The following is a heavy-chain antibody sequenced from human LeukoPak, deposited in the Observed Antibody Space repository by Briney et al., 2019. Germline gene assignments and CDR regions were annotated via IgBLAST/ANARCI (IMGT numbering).Heavy chain of an antibody. CDR3: ARELRGVASFDY. J-gene: IGHJ4*02. CDR2: MNPNSSNT. Sequence: RGASVKVSCKASGYTFTSYDINWVRQATGQGLEWMGWMNPNSSNTGYAQKFQGRVTITRNTSISTAYMELSSLRSEDTAVYYCARELRGVASFDYWGQGTLVTVSS. V-gene: IGHV1-8*03. D-gene: IGHD3-10*01. CDR1: GYTFTSYD.